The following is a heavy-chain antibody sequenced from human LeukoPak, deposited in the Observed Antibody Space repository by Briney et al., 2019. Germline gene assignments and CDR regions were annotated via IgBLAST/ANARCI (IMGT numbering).Heavy chain of an antibody. D-gene: IGHD1-26*01. J-gene: IGHJ4*02. CDR3: ARWRLVGATRVFDY. V-gene: IGHV1-2*06. CDR2: INPNSGGT. CDR1: GYTFTGYY. Sequence: WASVKVSCKASGYTFTGYYMHLVRQAPGQGLEWMGRINPNSGGTNYAQKFQGRVTMTRDTSISSAYMELSRLRSDDTAVYYCARWRLVGATRVFDYWGQGTLVTVSS.